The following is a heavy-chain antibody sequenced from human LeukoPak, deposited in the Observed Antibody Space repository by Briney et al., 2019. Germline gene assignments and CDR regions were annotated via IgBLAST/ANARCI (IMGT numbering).Heavy chain of an antibody. V-gene: IGHV4-59*08. J-gene: IGHJ5*02. CDR1: GGSISSNY. D-gene: IGHD1-1*01. CDR2: IYYSGNT. Sequence: PSETLSLTCTVSGGSISSNYWSWIRQPPGKGLEWIGFIYYSGNTNYNPSLKSRVTISVDTSKNQFSLKLSSVTAADTAVYYCARTTGNWFDPWGQGTLVTVSS. CDR3: ARTTGNWFDP.